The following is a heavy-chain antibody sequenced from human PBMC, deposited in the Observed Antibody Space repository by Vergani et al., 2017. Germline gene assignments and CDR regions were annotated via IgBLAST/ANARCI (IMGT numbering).Heavy chain of an antibody. V-gene: IGHV3-23*01. D-gene: IGHD6-19*01. J-gene: IGHJ5*02. Sequence: EVQLLESGGGLVQPGGSLRLSCAASGFTFSSYAMSWVRQAPGKGLEWVSAISGSGGSTYYADSVKGRFTISRDNSKNTLYLQMNSLRAEDTAVYYCAKVTSVAVAGTVGWFDPWGQGTLVTVSS. CDR1: GFTFSSYA. CDR3: AKVTSVAVAGTVGWFDP. CDR2: ISGSGGST.